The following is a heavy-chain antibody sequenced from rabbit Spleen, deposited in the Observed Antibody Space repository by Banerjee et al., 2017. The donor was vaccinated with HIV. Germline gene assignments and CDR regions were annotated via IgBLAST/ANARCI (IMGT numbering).Heavy chain of an antibody. CDR2: INAITGKA. CDR3: ARGAGASGWGYDL. D-gene: IGHD4-1*01. J-gene: IGHJ4*01. V-gene: IGHV1S45*01. CDR1: GFSFSDRDV. Sequence: QEHLVESGRGLVKPEGSLTLTCKASGFSFSDRDVMCWVRQAPGKGLQWIACINAITGKAVYASGAGGRFTISKTSSTTVTLQMTSLTAADTATYFCARGAGASGWGYDLWGPGTLVTVS.